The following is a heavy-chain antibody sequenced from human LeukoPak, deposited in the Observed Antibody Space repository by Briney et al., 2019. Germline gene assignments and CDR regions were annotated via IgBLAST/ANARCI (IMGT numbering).Heavy chain of an antibody. V-gene: IGHV1-69*05. D-gene: IGHD3-22*01. CDR2: IIPIFGTA. CDR1: EGTFSSYA. Sequence: SVKVSCKASEGTFSSYAISWVRQAPGQGLEWMGGIIPIFGTANYAQKFQGRVTITTDESTSTAYMELSSLRSEDMAVYYCARGDYYDSIIPQRHQYYSDYCGQGTLVTVSS. CDR3: ARGDYYDSIIPQRHQYYSDY. J-gene: IGHJ4*02.